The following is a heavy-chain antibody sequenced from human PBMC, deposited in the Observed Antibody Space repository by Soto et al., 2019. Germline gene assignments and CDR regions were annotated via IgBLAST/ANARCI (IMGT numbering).Heavy chain of an antibody. CDR3: AKDGGGYNYGYVMLDKYYYGMDV. CDR1: GFTFSTYA. J-gene: IGHJ6*02. CDR2: ISYDGTNK. V-gene: IGHV3-30-3*01. D-gene: IGHD5-18*01. Sequence: VQLVESGGGVVQPGRSLRLSCAASGFTFSTYAMHWVHQAPGKGLEWVAVISYDGTNKYYADSVRGRFTISRDNSKNTLFLQMNSLRAEDTAVYYCAKDGGGYNYGYVMLDKYYYGMDVWGQGTTVTVSS.